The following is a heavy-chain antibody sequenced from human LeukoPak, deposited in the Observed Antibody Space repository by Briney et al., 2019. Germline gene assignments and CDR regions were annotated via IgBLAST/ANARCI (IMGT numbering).Heavy chain of an antibody. D-gene: IGHD4/OR15-4a*01. CDR3: ARRAGAYSHPYDY. Sequence: PGGSLRLSCAASGFTFSDYGMNWVRQAPGKRLEWVSYISSSRGSIYYADSVKGRFTISRDNGKNSLYLQMNSLRAEDTAVYYCARRAGAYSHPYDYWGQGTLVTVSS. J-gene: IGHJ4*02. CDR2: ISSSRGSI. CDR1: GFTFSDYG. V-gene: IGHV3-48*01.